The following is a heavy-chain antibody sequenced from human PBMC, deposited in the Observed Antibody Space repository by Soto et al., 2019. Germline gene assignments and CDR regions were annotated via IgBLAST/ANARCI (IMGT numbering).Heavy chain of an antibody. CDR3: AKGGGSARDFDY. CDR2: TSYDGNNK. V-gene: IGHV3-30*18. J-gene: IGHJ4*02. Sequence: GGSLRLSRTGSGFTFGNYGMHWVRQAPGKGLEWVASTSYDGNNKYYADSLKGRFTISRDNSKKMVYLQMTSLGPEDTAVYYCAKGGGSARDFDYWGQGALVTVSS. CDR1: GFTFGNYG. D-gene: IGHD1-26*01.